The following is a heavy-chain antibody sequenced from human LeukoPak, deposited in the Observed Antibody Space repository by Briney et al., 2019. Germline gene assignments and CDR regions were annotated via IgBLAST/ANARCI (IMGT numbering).Heavy chain of an antibody. V-gene: IGHV4-39*01. Sequence: SDSVSLTCTVSGCSFSSNGFYWVWLRPPPGMGREGFRNIYYSESTYYNASLKSRVTISVDTSKNQFSLKLSSVTAADTAVYYCARHQPPYSSGWYYFDYWGQGTLVTVSS. D-gene: IGHD6-19*01. CDR1: GCSFSSNGFY. CDR2: IYYSEST. CDR3: ARHQPPYSSGWYYFDY. J-gene: IGHJ4*02.